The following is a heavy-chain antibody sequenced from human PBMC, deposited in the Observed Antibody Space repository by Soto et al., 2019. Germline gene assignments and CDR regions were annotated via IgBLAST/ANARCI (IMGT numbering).Heavy chain of an antibody. J-gene: IGHJ4*02. CDR3: ARNGVGATAFWGYLDY. CDR1: GFTFSGYG. D-gene: IGHD3-16*01. Sequence: QVQLVESGGGVVQPGRSLRLSCVASGFTFSGYGMHWVRQAPGKGLEWVAIIRYDGSNIYYADSVRGRFAISRDNSKNTLFLQMDSLGAEDTAVYYCARNGVGATAFWGYLDYWVEGALVTVSS. CDR2: IRYDGSNI. V-gene: IGHV3-33*01.